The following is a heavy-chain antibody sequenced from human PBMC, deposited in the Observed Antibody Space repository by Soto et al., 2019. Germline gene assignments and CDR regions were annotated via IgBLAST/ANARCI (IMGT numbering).Heavy chain of an antibody. Sequence: QITLKESGPTLVKPTQTLTLTCTLSGFSLSSNGVGVGWIRQSPGKALEWLAVVYWDDVKHYSPSLERRLTITQDTSETELVLTMTNMDPVDTATYYCAPKGSGYVPLDYWGQGILVTVSS. J-gene: IGHJ4*02. CDR3: APKGSGYVPLDY. V-gene: IGHV2-5*02. D-gene: IGHD3-16*01. CDR1: GFSLSSNGVG. CDR2: VYWDDVK.